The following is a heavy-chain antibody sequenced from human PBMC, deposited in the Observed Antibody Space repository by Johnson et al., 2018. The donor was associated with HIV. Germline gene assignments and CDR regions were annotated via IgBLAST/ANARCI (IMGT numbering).Heavy chain of an antibody. V-gene: IGHV3-33*06. J-gene: IGHJ3*02. CDR2: IWYDGSNK. Sequence: QVQLVESGGGVVQPGKSLRLSCAASGFTFSSYGMHWVRQAAGKGLEWVALIWYDGSNKYYADSVKARFTISRDNSKNTLYLQMNSLRGEDMAVYYCAKDQIPAAASRAFDIWGQGTMVTVSS. CDR3: AKDQIPAAASRAFDI. CDR1: GFTFSSYG. D-gene: IGHD6-13*01.